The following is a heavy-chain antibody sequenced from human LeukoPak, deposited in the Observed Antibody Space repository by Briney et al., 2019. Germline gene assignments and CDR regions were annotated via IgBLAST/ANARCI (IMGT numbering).Heavy chain of an antibody. V-gene: IGHV1-2*02. D-gene: IGHD5-18*01. Sequence: ASVKVSCKASGYTFTGYYMHWVRQAPGQGLEWMGWINPNSGGTNYAKKFQGRVTMTRDTSNSTAYMELRSLRSDDTAVDYCARERGYSFSPGDPWGQGTLVTVSS. CDR2: INPNSGGT. CDR3: ARERGYSFSPGDP. CDR1: GYTFTGYY. J-gene: IGHJ5*02.